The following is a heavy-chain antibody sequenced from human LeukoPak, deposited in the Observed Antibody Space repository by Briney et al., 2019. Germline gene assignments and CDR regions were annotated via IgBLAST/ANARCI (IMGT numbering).Heavy chain of an antibody. D-gene: IGHD2/OR15-2a*01. CDR1: GSTFSSYW. V-gene: IGHV3-74*01. CDR2: INSDGSST. J-gene: IGHJ6*02. Sequence: GGSLRLSCAASGSTFSSYWMHWVRQAPGKGLVWVSRINSDGSSTSYADSVKGRFTISRDNAKNTLYLQMNSLRAEDTAVYYCARFLGNYYYYGMDVWGQGTTVTVSS. CDR3: ARFLGNYYYYGMDV.